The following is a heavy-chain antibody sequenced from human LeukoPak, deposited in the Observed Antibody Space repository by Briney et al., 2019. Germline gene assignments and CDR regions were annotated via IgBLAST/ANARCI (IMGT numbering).Heavy chain of an antibody. J-gene: IGHJ4*02. V-gene: IGHV4-34*01. CDR2: INHSGST. CDR1: GGSFSGYY. CDR3: ARTRFRYYYDSSGYFDY. Sequence: SETLSLTCAVYGGSFSGYYWSWIRQPPGKGLEWIGEINHSGSTNYNPSLKSRVTISVDTSKNQFSLKLSSVTAADTAVYYCARTRFRYYYDSSGYFDYWGQGTLVTVSS. D-gene: IGHD3-22*01.